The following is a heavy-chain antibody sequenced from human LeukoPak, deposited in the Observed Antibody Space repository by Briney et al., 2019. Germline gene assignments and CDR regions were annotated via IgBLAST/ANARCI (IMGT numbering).Heavy chain of an antibody. CDR3: VRGPPFPSGWYQSVDY. J-gene: IGHJ4*02. Sequence: SETLSLTCAVYGGSFSGYYWSWIRQPPGKGLEWIGEINHSGSTNYDPSLKSRVTISVDTSKNQFSLKLSSVTAADTAVYYCVRGPPFPSGWYQSVDYWGQGTLVTVSS. CDR1: GGSFSGYY. V-gene: IGHV4-34*01. CDR2: INHSGST. D-gene: IGHD6-19*01.